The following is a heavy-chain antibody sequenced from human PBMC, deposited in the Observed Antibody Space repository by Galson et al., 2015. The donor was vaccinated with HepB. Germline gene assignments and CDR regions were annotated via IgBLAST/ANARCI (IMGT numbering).Heavy chain of an antibody. D-gene: IGHD5-12*01. Sequence: SVKVSCKASGFTFTSSAVQWVRQARGQRLEWIGWIVVGSGNTNYAQKFQERVTITRDMSTSTAYMELSSLRSEDTAVYYCAAATGYSGYDFNDDYWGQGTLVTVSS. CDR2: IVVGSGNT. CDR1: GFTFTSSA. CDR3: AAATGYSGYDFNDDY. V-gene: IGHV1-58*01. J-gene: IGHJ4*02.